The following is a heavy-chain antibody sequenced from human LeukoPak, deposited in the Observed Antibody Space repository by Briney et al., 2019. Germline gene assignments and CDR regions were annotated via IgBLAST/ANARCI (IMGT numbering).Heavy chain of an antibody. CDR1: GYSISSGYY. CDR3: ARGGSSWYQDY. Sequence: SETLSLTCTVSGYSISSGYYWGWIRQPPGKGLEWIGSIYHSGSTYYNPSLKSRVTISVDTSKNQFSLKLSSVTAADTAVYYCARGGSSWYQDYWGQGTLVTVSS. CDR2: IYHSGST. V-gene: IGHV4-38-2*02. D-gene: IGHD6-13*01. J-gene: IGHJ4*02.